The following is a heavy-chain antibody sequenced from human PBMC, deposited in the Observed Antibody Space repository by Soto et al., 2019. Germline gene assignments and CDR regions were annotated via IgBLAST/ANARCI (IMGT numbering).Heavy chain of an antibody. J-gene: IGHJ4*02. D-gene: IGHD6-19*01. Sequence: SGGSLRLSCVASGFTFSTYAIHWVRQAPGKGLDWVAVISNDGSKKYFVDSVKGRFTISRDNSNNTVYLQMNSLRAEDTALYYCARSIAVAGLDSSGPGTLVTVSS. CDR2: ISNDGSKK. CDR3: ARSIAVAGLDS. CDR1: GFTFSTYA. V-gene: IGHV3-30-3*01.